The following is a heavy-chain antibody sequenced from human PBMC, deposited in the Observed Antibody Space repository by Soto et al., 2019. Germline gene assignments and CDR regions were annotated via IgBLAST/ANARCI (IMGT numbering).Heavy chain of an antibody. CDR2: IYYTGST. Sequence: PSETLSLTCTVSGDSISSGGYYWSWIRQHPGKGLEWIGYIYYTGSTYYNPSLRSRVTLSVDTSNNQFSLKLSSVTAADTAVYYCARVVPSYYYYYGMDVWGQGTTLTVSS. J-gene: IGHJ6*02. V-gene: IGHV4-31*03. CDR3: ARVVPSYYYYYGMDV. CDR1: GDSISSGGYY.